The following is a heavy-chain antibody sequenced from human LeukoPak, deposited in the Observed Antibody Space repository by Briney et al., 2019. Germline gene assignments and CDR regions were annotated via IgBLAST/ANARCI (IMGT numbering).Heavy chain of an antibody. CDR1: GFTFSSYG. J-gene: IGHJ6*04. D-gene: IGHD3-10*01. V-gene: IGHV3-33*01. CDR2: IWYDGSNK. Sequence: GGSRRLSCAASGFTFSSYGMHWVRQAPGKGLEWVAVIWYDGSNKYYADSVKGRFTISRDNSKNTLYLQMNSLRAEDTAVYYCARASGLTYYYYGMDVWGKGTTVTVSS. CDR3: ARASGLTYYYYGMDV.